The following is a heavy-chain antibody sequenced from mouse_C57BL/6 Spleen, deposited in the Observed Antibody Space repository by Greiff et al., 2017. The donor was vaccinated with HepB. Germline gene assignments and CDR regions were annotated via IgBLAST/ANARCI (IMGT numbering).Heavy chain of an antibody. D-gene: IGHD2-4*01. CDR1: GYTFPSYW. V-gene: IGHV1-50*01. J-gene: IGHJ3*01. CDR3: ARRGYYDYDEGFAY. CDR2: IDPSDSYT. Sequence: QVQLQQPGAELVKPGASVKLSCKASGYTFPSYWMQGVKQRPGQGLEWIGEIDPSDSYTNDNQKFKGKATLTVDTSSSTAYMQLSSLTSEDSAVYYCARRGYYDYDEGFAYWGQGTLVTVSA.